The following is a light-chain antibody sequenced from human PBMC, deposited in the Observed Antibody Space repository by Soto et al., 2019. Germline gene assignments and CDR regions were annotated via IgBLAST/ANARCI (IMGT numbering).Light chain of an antibody. J-gene: IGKJ3*01. CDR3: QQRSNWPRT. CDR2: DAS. Sequence: EIVLTQSPATLSLSPGERATLSCRASQSVSSYLAWYQQKPGQAPRLLIYDASNRATGIPARFSGSGSGTEFTLTISRLEPEAFAVYYCQQRSNWPRTFGPGTKVDIK. CDR1: QSVSSY. V-gene: IGKV3-11*01.